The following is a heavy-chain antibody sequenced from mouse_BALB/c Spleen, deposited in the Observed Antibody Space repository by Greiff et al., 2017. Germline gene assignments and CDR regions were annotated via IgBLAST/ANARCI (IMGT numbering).Heavy chain of an antibody. J-gene: IGHJ4*01. D-gene: IGHD2-12*01. V-gene: IGHV5-12-2*01. Sequence: EVKVVESGGGLVKPGGSLKLSCAASGFTFSSYTMSWVRQTPEKRLEWVAYISNGGGSTYYPDTVKGRFTISRDNAKNTLYLQMSSLKSEDTAMYYCARQGSYSLDYWGQGTSVTVSS. CDR1: GFTFSSYT. CDR2: ISNGGGST. CDR3: ARQGSYSLDY.